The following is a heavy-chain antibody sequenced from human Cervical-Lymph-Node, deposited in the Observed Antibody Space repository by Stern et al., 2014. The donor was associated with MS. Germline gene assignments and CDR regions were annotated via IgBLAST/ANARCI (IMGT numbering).Heavy chain of an antibody. CDR3: ASPLTATSVPFGYYGMDV. CDR2: IVPLFGNP. CDR1: GGTFSNYA. V-gene: IGHV1-69*01. D-gene: IGHD4-17*01. Sequence: VQLVESGAEVKKPGSSGKVSCKASGGTFSNYATSWVRQAPGQGLEWMGGIVPLFGNPNYAQKFQGRVTITADESTSTAYMDLSSLRSEDTAVYYCASPLTATSVPFGYYGMDVWGQGTTVTVS. J-gene: IGHJ6*02.